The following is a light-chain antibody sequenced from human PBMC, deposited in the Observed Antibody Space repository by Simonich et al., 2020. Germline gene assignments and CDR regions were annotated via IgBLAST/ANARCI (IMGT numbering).Light chain of an antibody. J-gene: IGKJ4*01. CDR3: QQYNNWPPLT. V-gene: IGKV4-1*01. CDR1: QSVLYSSNHKNY. Sequence: DIVMTQSPDSLAVSLGERATINCKSSQSVLYSSNHKNYLAWYQQKPGQHPKLLIYLASTRESGVPDRLSGSGSGTDFTLTISSLQSEDFAVYYCQQYNNWPPLTFGGGTKVEIK. CDR2: LAS.